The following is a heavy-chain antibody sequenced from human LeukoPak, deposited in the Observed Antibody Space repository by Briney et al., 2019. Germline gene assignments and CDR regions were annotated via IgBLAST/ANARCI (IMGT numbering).Heavy chain of an antibody. J-gene: IGHJ4*02. CDR2: IYHSGST. CDR3: ARVGDWYYFDY. V-gene: IGHV4-30-2*01. CDR1: GGSISSGGYS. Sequence: TLSLTCADSGGSISSGGYSWSWIRQPPGKGLEWIGYIYHSGSTYYNPSLKSRVTISVDRSKNQFSLKLSSVTAADTAVYYCARVGDWYYFDYWGQGTLVTVSS. D-gene: IGHD3-16*01.